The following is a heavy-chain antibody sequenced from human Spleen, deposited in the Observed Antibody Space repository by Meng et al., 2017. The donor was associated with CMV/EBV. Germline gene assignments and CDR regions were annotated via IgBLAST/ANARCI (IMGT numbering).Heavy chain of an antibody. J-gene: IGHJ4*02. CDR3: ARHNGWTTNYFDY. Sequence: KASGYGYTNYWIGWVRQMPGKGLEWMGIIYPGDSDTRYSPSFQGQVTISADKSLTTAYLQWSSLKASDTAMYYCARHNGWTTNYFDYWGQGTLVTVSS. V-gene: IGHV5-51*01. CDR1: GYGYTNYW. CDR2: IYPGDSDT. D-gene: IGHD4-17*01.